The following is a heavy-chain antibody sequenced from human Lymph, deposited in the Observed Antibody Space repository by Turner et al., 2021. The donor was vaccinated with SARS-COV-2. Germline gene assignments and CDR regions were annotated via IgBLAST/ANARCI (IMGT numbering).Heavy chain of an antibody. CDR1: GFTFSSYA. Sequence: HVQLVESGGGVVWPGRSLRLDSAAYGFTFSSYAMHWVRQAPGKGLKWVAIIWYDGSDKDYADSVKGRVTISRDNSKNTLYLQMNSLRVEDTAVYYCARDRNPFGVFDYWGQGTLVTVSS. CDR2: IWYDGSDK. D-gene: IGHD2-8*01. CDR3: ARDRNPFGVFDY. J-gene: IGHJ4*02. V-gene: IGHV3-33*01.